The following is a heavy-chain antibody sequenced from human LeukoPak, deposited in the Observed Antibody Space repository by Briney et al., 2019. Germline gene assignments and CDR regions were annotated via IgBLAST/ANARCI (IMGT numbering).Heavy chain of an antibody. Sequence: SETLSLTCTVSGGSVSGRYWNWIRQAPGKGLEWIGYIHSSGSTSYNPSLKSRVTISVDTSNNQFSLTLSSVTAADTAVYYCARFYDTSSYYYYSDYWGQGTLVTVSS. CDR1: GGSVSGRY. V-gene: IGHV4-59*02. CDR3: ARFYDTSSYYYYSDY. CDR2: IHSSGST. D-gene: IGHD5/OR15-5a*01. J-gene: IGHJ4*02.